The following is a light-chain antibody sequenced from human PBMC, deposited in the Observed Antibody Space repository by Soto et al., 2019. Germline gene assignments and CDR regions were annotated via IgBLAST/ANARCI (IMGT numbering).Light chain of an antibody. Sequence: EIVLTQSPATLSLSPGERATLSFRASQSFSSYLAWYQQRPGQAPRLLIYDTSKRATGIPARFSGSGFGTDYTLTISSLEPEDFALYYCHHRSKWRTFGQGTKVDIK. CDR2: DTS. J-gene: IGKJ1*01. CDR1: QSFSSY. CDR3: HHRSKWRT. V-gene: IGKV3-11*01.